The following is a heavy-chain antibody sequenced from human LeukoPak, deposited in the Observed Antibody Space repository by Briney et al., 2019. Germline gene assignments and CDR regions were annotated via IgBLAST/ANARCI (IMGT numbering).Heavy chain of an antibody. Sequence: SVKVSCKASGGTFSSYAISWVRQAPGQGLAWMGRIIPILGIANYAQKFQGRVTITADKSTSTAYMELSSLRSEDTAVYYCARVGATTSGAVNAFDIWGQGTMVTVSS. CDR3: ARVGATTSGAVNAFDI. D-gene: IGHD5-12*01. V-gene: IGHV1-69*04. CDR1: GGTFSSYA. J-gene: IGHJ3*02. CDR2: IIPILGIA.